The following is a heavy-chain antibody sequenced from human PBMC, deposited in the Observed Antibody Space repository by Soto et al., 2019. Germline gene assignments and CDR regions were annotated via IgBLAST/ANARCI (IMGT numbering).Heavy chain of an antibody. J-gene: IGHJ3*02. CDR3: AKDMIPVDQRSSDPNAFDI. CDR1: GFTFDDYA. CDR2: ISWNSGSI. D-gene: IGHD2-2*01. V-gene: IGHV3-9*01. Sequence: EVQLVESGGGLVQPGRSLRLSCAASGFTFDDYAMHWVRQAPGKGLEWVSGISWNSGSIGYADSVKGRFTISRDNAKNSLYLQMNSLRAEDTALYYCAKDMIPVDQRSSDPNAFDIWGQGTMVTVSS.